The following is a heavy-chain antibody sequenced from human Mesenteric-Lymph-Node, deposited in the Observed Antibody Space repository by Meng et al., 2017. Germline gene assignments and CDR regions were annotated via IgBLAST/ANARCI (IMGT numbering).Heavy chain of an antibody. CDR3: ARRRGGSGRDC. CDR1: GGSISSRNYY. D-gene: IGHD3-10*01. CDR2: IYHSGST. V-gene: IGHV4-39*01. Sequence: RQLQESGPGLVKPSGTLSLTCTVSGGSISSRNYYWDWIRQPPGKGREWIGAIYHSGSTSYNPSLQSRVTMFVDTSKNQFSLMLTSVTATDTAVYYCARRRGGSGRDCWGQGTLVTVSS. J-gene: IGHJ4*02.